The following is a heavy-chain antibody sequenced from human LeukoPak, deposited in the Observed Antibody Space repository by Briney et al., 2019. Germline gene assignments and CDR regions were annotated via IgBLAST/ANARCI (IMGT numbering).Heavy chain of an antibody. D-gene: IGHD6-19*01. Sequence: KFQGRVPITRDTSASTAYMELSSLRSEDTAVYYCARSSPGGWYNFDYWGQGTLVTVSS. J-gene: IGHJ4*02. V-gene: IGHV1-3*01. CDR3: ARSSPGGWYNFDY.